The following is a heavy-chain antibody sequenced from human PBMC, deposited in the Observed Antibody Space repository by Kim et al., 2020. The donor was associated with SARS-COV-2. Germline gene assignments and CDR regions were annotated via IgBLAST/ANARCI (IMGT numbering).Heavy chain of an antibody. CDR3: ARSKGGTYYYDSSGYCAAFDI. V-gene: IGHV4-39*01. Sequence: SETLSLTCTVSGGSISSSSYYWGWIRQPPGKGLEWIVSIYCSESTYSNPSLKSLVTITVDTSKKQFSLKLSSVTAADTAVDYCARSKGGTYYYDSSGYCAAFDIWGQGTMVTVSS. CDR1: GGSISSSSYY. J-gene: IGHJ3*02. D-gene: IGHD3-22*01. CDR2: IYCSEST.